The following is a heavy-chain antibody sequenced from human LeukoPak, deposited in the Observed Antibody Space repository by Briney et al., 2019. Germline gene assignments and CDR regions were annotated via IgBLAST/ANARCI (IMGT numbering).Heavy chain of an antibody. D-gene: IGHD3-3*01. Sequence: ASVKVSCKASGYTFSSYGISWVRQAPGQGLEWMGWIGAYNGNTNYAQKFQGRVTMTTDTSTSTAYMELRSLRSDDTAVYYCAREPLTGFGVAIIGAWFDPWGQGTLVTVSS. V-gene: IGHV1-18*01. CDR3: AREPLTGFGVAIIGAWFDP. CDR2: IGAYNGNT. J-gene: IGHJ5*02. CDR1: GYTFSSYG.